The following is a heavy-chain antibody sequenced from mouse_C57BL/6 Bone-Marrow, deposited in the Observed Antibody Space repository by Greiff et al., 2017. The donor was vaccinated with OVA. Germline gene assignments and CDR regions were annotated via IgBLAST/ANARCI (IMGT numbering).Heavy chain of an antibody. CDR3: ARAEENYYGSSIYYAMDY. Sequence: QVQLQQPGTELVKPGASVKLSCKASGYTFTSYWMHWVKQRPGQGLEWIGNINPSNGGTNYNEKFKSKATLTVDKSSSTAYMQLSSLTSEDSAVYYCARAEENYYGSSIYYAMDYWGQGTSVTVSS. J-gene: IGHJ4*01. CDR1: GYTFTSYW. V-gene: IGHV1-53*01. D-gene: IGHD1-1*01. CDR2: INPSNGGT.